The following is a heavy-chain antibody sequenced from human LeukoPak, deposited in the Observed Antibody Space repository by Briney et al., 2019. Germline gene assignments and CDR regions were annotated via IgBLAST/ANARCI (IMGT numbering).Heavy chain of an antibody. Sequence: GGFLIPSCEASGFSFSNYAMSWVRQAPGKGLEWVSTISGIGDIIHYADSVKGRFTVSRDNSKNTLYVQMNSLRAEDTAVYYCAKNGAISSYHYMDVWGKGTTVTVSS. V-gene: IGHV3-23*01. J-gene: IGHJ6*03. CDR1: GFSFSNYA. CDR2: ISGIGDII. D-gene: IGHD2-8*01. CDR3: AKNGAISSYHYMDV.